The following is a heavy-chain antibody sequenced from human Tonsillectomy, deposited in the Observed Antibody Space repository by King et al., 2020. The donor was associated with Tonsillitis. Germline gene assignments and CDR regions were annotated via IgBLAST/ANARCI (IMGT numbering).Heavy chain of an antibody. CDR2: IYNGGST. D-gene: IGHD5-24*01. CDR3: AMATSAWV. CDR1: GFSVSSNY. J-gene: IGHJ4*02. Sequence: VQLVESGGGLVQPGGSLRLSCAASGFSVSSNYMSWVRQAPGKGLEWVSFIYNGGSTYYADFVKGRFTSSRDNSKNTLYLQMNSLRAEDTAVFYFAMATSAWVWDQRTLVTVSS. V-gene: IGHV3-66*01.